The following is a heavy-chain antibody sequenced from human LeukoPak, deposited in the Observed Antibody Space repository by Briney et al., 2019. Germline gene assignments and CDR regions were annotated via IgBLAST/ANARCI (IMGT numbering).Heavy chain of an antibody. CDR1: GFSVSLNY. J-gene: IGHJ2*01. Sequence: RGSLRLSCAASGFSVSLNYMNWVRQAPGKGLEWVSILYSGSDTYYADSVKGRFTISRDSSKNMLFLHMNSLRAEDTAVYYCARVVDHFHWYLDLWGRGTLVTVSS. CDR2: LYSGSDT. V-gene: IGHV3-53*01. CDR3: ARVVDHFHWYLDL. D-gene: IGHD3-3*02.